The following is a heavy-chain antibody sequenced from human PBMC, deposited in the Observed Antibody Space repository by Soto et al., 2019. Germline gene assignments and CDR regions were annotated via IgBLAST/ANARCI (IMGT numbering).Heavy chain of an antibody. CDR1: GLTFRNDW. J-gene: IGHJ4*02. CDR3: AVYGYGVSAAAY. V-gene: IGHV3-7*03. CDR2: INQDGSER. D-gene: IGHD4-17*01. Sequence: EMQLVESGGGLVQPGGSLRLSCAGSGLTFRNDWLSWVRQAPGKGLEWVANINQDGSERYYVDSVRGRFTIPRDNVENSLYLQLNSLRPEDTAVYYCAVYGYGVSAAAYGGQGTLVTVSS.